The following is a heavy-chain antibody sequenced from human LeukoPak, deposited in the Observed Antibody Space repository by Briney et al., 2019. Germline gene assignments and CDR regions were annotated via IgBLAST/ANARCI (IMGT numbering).Heavy chain of an antibody. V-gene: IGHV1-46*01. CDR2: IIPSGGST. CDR1: GYTFTSYQ. Sequence: GASVKVSCKASGYTFTSYQMNWVRQAPGQGLEWMGVIIPSGGSTSYAQKFQGRVTMSRDTSTSTVYMELSGLRSEDTGVYYCARVGGDGSGYYYSDYWGQGTLVTVSS. D-gene: IGHD3-22*01. CDR3: ARVGGDGSGYYYSDY. J-gene: IGHJ4*02.